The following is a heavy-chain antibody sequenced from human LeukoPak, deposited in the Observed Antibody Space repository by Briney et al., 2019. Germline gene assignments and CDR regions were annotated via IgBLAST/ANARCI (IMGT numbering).Heavy chain of an antibody. D-gene: IGHD2-21*02. CDR2: INPSGGST. J-gene: IGHJ6*02. Sequence: ASVKVSCKASGYTFTSYYMHWVRQAPGQGLEWMGIINPSGGSTSYAQKFQGRVTMTRDTSTSTVYMELGSLRSEDTAVYYCARVANPHIVVVTAIYGMDVWGQGTTVTVSS. CDR1: GYTFTSYY. CDR3: ARVANPHIVVVTAIYGMDV. V-gene: IGHV1-46*01.